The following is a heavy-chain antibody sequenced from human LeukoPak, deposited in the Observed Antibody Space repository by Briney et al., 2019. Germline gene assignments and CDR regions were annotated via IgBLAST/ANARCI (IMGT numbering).Heavy chain of an antibody. CDR1: GGSISSYY. CDR3: ASSARLWRFGY. D-gene: IGHD5-18*01. V-gene: IGHV4-59*01. Sequence: PSETLSLTCTVSGGSISSYYWSWIRQPPGKGLEWIGYIYYSGNTNYNPSLKSRVTISLDTSKNQFSLKLSSVTAADTAVYYCASSARLWRFGYWGQGTLVTVSS. J-gene: IGHJ4*02. CDR2: IYYSGNT.